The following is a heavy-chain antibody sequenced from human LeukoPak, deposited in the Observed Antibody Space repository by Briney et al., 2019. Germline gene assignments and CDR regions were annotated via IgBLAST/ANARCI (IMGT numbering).Heavy chain of an antibody. CDR2: IYYSGST. CDR1: GGSISSSSYY. CDR3: ARQGWYSSSWYRTY. J-gene: IGHJ4*02. V-gene: IGHV4-39*01. D-gene: IGHD6-13*01. Sequence: PSETLSLTCTVSGGSISSSSYYWGWIRQPPGKGLEWIGCIYYSGSTYYNPSLKSRVTISVDTSKNQFSLKLSSVTAADTAVYYCARQGWYSSSWYRTYWGQGTLVTVSS.